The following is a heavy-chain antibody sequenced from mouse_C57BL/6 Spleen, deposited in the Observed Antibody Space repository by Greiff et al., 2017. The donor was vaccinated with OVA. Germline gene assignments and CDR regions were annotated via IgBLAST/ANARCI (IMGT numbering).Heavy chain of an antibody. D-gene: IGHD1-1*01. CDR3: ARRGIITTVVADWYFDV. CDR2: IYPRDGST. CDR1: GYTFTDHN. Sequence: QVQLQQSDAELVKPGASVKISCKVSGYTFTDHNIHWLKQRPEQGLEWIGYIYPRDGSTKYNEKFKGKATLTADNSSSTAYMQLHSLTSEDSAVYFCARRGIITTVVADWYFDVWGTGTTVTVSS. J-gene: IGHJ1*03. V-gene: IGHV1-78*01.